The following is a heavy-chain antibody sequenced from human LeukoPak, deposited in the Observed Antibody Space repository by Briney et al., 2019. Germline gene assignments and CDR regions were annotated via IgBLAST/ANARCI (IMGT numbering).Heavy chain of an antibody. CDR3: AKDSTTHYYYGMDV. Sequence: GGSLRLSCAASGFTLSSYGMHWVRQAPGKGLEWVAVISYDGSNKYYADSVKGRFTISRDNSKNTLYLQMNSLRAEDTAVYYCAKDSTTHYYYGMDVWGQGTTVTVSS. CDR1: GFTLSSYG. J-gene: IGHJ6*02. V-gene: IGHV3-30*18. D-gene: IGHD4-11*01. CDR2: ISYDGSNK.